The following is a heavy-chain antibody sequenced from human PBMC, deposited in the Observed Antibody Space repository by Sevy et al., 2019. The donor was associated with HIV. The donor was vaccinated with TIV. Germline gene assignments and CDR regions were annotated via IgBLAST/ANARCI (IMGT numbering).Heavy chain of an antibody. J-gene: IGHJ6*02. Sequence: GGSLRLSCAASEFTFSSYSMNWVRQAPGKGLEWVSYISSSSSTIYYADSVKGRFTISRDNAKNSLYLQMNSLRDEDTAVYYCARDGVTAPPGYYYGMDVWGQGTTVTVSS. D-gene: IGHD2-21*02. CDR3: ARDGVTAPPGYYYGMDV. V-gene: IGHV3-48*02. CDR2: ISSSSSTI. CDR1: EFTFSSYS.